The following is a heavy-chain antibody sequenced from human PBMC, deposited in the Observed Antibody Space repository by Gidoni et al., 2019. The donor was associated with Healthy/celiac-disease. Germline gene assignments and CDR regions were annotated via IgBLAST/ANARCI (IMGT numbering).Heavy chain of an antibody. J-gene: IGHJ5*02. CDR2: INHSGST. CDR3: ARGHWFDP. CDR1: GGSFSGYY. Sequence: QVQLQQWGAGLLKPSETLSLTCAFYGGSFSGYYWSWIRQPPGKGLEWIGEINHSGSTNYNPSLKSRVTISVDTSKNQFSLKLSSVTAADTAVYYCARGHWFDPWGQGTLVTVSS. V-gene: IGHV4-34*01.